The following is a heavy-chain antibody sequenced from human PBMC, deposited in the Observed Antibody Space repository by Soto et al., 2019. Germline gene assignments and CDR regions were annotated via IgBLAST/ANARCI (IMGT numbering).Heavy chain of an antibody. J-gene: IGHJ6*02. CDR2: IYTSGST. CDR3: ARADTAMGAYYYYGMDV. D-gene: IGHD5-18*01. Sequence: PSETLSLTCTVSGGSISSYYWSWIRQPAGKGLEWIGRIYTSGSTNYNPSLKSRVTMSVDTSKNQFSLKLSSVTAADTAVYYCARADTAMGAYYYYGMDVWGQGTTVTVSS. V-gene: IGHV4-4*07. CDR1: GGSISSYY.